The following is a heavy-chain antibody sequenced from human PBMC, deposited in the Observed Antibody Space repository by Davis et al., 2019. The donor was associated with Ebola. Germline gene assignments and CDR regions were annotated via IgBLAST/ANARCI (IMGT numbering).Heavy chain of an antibody. V-gene: IGHV4-34*01. CDR3: ASLIVATIWGNDY. CDR2: INHSGST. CDR1: GGSFSGYY. J-gene: IGHJ4*02. Sequence: SETLSLTCAVYGGSFSGYYWRWIRQPPGKGLEWIGEINHSGSTNYNPSLKSRVTISVDTSKNQFSLKLSSVTAADTAVYYCASLIVATIWGNDYWGQGTLVTVSS. D-gene: IGHD5-12*01.